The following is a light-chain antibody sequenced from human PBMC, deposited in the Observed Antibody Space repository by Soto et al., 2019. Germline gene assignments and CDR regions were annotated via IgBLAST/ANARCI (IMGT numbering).Light chain of an antibody. Sequence: EIVTTQSPATLSVSPGERVTLSCRVSQSVSINLAWYQQKPGQAPRLLIYGAHTRATGIPARFSGSGSGTEFTLTISSLQPDDFATYYCQQYNGYSTWTFGQGTKVEIK. J-gene: IGKJ1*01. CDR1: QSVSIN. V-gene: IGKV3-15*01. CDR2: GAH. CDR3: QQYNGYSTWT.